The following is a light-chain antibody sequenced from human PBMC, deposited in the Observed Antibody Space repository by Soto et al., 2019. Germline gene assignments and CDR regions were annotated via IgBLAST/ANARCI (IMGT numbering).Light chain of an antibody. CDR1: SSDVGGYIY. Sequence: CVLTQPASVSGSPGQPITISCTGTSSDVGGYIYVSWYQQHPGKAPILMIYDVTSRPSGVSYRFSGSKSGNTASLTISGLQAEDEADYYCSSYTTSSSYVFGTGTKVTVL. CDR2: DVT. V-gene: IGLV2-14*01. J-gene: IGLJ1*01. CDR3: SSYTTSSSYV.